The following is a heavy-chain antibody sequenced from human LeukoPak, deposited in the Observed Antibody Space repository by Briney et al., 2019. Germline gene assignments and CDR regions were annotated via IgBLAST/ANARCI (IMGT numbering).Heavy chain of an antibody. V-gene: IGHV1-69*06. CDR3: ARGDIVATIPFDY. Sequence: SVKVSCNASGGTFSSYAISWVRQAPGQGLEWMGRIIPIFGTANYAQKFQGRVTITADKSTSTAYMELSSLRSEDTAVYYCARGDIVATIPFDYWGQGTLVTVSS. CDR2: IIPIFGTA. D-gene: IGHD5-12*01. CDR1: GGTFSSYA. J-gene: IGHJ4*02.